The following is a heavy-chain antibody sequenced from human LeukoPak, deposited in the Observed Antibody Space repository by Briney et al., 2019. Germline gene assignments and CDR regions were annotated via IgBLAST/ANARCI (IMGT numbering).Heavy chain of an antibody. J-gene: IGHJ4*02. CDR1: GYTFTSYY. D-gene: IGHD1-26*01. V-gene: IGHV1-46*01. CDR3: ARGEYSGSYFVY. CDR2: ISPSGGST. Sequence: ASVKVSCKASGYTFTSYYMHWVRQAPGHGLEWMGLISPSGGSTSYAQKFQGRVTMTSDTSTSTAYMELSSLRSEDTAVYYCARGEYSGSYFVYWGQGTLVTVSS.